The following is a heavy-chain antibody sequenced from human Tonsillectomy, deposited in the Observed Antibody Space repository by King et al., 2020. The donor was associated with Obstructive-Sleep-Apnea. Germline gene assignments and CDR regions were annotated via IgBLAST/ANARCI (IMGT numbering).Heavy chain of an antibody. CDR3: VKDHTTVSSRFDY. J-gene: IGHJ4*02. Sequence: VQLVESGGGVVQPGRSLRLSCAASGFTFSSYGMHWVRQAPGKGLEWVALISYDGSNKYYGDSVKGRLTISRDNSKNTLYLQMSSLRAEDTAVYYCVKDHTTVSSRFDYWGQGTLVTVSA. CDR2: ISYDGSNK. D-gene: IGHD4-11*01. CDR1: GFTFSSYG. V-gene: IGHV3-30*18.